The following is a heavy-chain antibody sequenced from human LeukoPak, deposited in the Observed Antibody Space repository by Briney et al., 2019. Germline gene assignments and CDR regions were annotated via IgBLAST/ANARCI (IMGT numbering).Heavy chain of an antibody. D-gene: IGHD3-3*01. CDR1: GGSISSSSYY. CDR3: ARADSSSFYYYYMDV. V-gene: IGHV4-39*07. J-gene: IGHJ6*03. CDR2: IYYSGST. Sequence: SETLSLTCTVSGGSISSSSYYWGWIRQPPGKGLEWIGSIYYSGSTYYNPSLKSRVTISLDTSKNQLSLTLSSVTAADTAVYYCARADSSSFYYYYMDVWGKGTTVSVSS.